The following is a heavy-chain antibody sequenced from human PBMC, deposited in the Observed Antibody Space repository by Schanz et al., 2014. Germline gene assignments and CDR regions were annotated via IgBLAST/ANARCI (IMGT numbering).Heavy chain of an antibody. D-gene: IGHD5-12*01. CDR1: GFTFSSYG. V-gene: IGHV3-33*01. CDR2: IWYDGSNE. CDR3: AREGEWGYDPPRH. J-gene: IGHJ4*02. Sequence: QVQLVESGGGVVQPGRSLRLSCAASGFTFSSYGMHWVRQAPGKGLEWVAVIWYDGSNEYYADSVKGRFTISRDNSKNTLSLQMNSLRAEDTAVYYCAREGEWGYDPPRHWGQGTLVTVSS.